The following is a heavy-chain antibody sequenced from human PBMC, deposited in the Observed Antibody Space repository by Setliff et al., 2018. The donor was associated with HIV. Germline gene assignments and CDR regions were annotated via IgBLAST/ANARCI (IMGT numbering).Heavy chain of an antibody. CDR3: TRGRHSTSSIYHSYLDV. Sequence: GASVKVSCKTSGYTFTTSGISWVRQAPGQGLEWMGWINIYSGNTNYAQKFQGRVTMTTDTSTSTAYMELRSLRSDDTAMYYCTRGRHSTSSIYHSYLDVWGEGTTVTVS. D-gene: IGHD4-4*01. V-gene: IGHV1-18*01. CDR2: INIYSGNT. J-gene: IGHJ6*03. CDR1: GYTFTTSG.